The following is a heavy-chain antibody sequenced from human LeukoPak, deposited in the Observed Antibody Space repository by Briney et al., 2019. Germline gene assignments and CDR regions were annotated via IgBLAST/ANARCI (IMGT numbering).Heavy chain of an antibody. D-gene: IGHD6-13*01. Sequence: ASVKVSCKASGYTFTSYYMHWVRQAPGQGLEWMGIINPSGGSTSYAQKFQGRVTMTRDMSTSTVYMELSSLRSEDTAVYYCARVGSSPDKMDYFDYWGQGTLVTVSS. CDR2: INPSGGST. J-gene: IGHJ4*02. CDR3: ARVGSSPDKMDYFDY. CDR1: GYTFTSYY. V-gene: IGHV1-46*01.